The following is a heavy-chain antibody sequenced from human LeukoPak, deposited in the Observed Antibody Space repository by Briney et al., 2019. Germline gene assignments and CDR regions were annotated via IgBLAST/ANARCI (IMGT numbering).Heavy chain of an antibody. Sequence: SETLSLTCTVSGYSISSGYYWGWIRPPPGKGLEWIGSIYHSGSTYYNPSLKSRVTISVDTSKNQFSLKLSSVTAADTAVYYCARTFETYYDFWSGPRAFDIWGQGTMVTVSS. CDR1: GYSISSGYY. V-gene: IGHV4-38-2*02. CDR2: IYHSGST. CDR3: ARTFETYYDFWSGPRAFDI. D-gene: IGHD3-3*01. J-gene: IGHJ3*02.